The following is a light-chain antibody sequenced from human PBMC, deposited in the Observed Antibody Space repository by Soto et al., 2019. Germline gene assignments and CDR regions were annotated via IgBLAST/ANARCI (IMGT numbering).Light chain of an antibody. V-gene: IGKV1-5*01. J-gene: IGKJ1*01. CDR2: DAS. Sequence: DIQMTQSPSPLSASVGDAVTSTCRASQTISSWLAWYQKRPGKATKLLISDASSLRSGVPSRFSGRGSGTAFTLTIRSLQHDDFGSYYCQQYKSYQWTFGHWTTVEV. CDR1: QTISSW. CDR3: QQYKSYQWT.